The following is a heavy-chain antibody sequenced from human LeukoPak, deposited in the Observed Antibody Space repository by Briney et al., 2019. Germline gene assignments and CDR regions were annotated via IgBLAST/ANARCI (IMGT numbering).Heavy chain of an antibody. V-gene: IGHV3-7*03. J-gene: IGHJ4*02. CDR3: ARKGELERRRSWDY. Sequence: GGSLRLSCAASGFTFSNYWMSWVRQVPGKGLEWVANIKQDGREKYYVDSVKGRFTISRDNAKNSLFLQMNSLRAEDTAVYYCARKGELERRRSWDYWGQGTLVTVSS. D-gene: IGHD1-1*01. CDR1: GFTFSNYW. CDR2: IKQDGREK.